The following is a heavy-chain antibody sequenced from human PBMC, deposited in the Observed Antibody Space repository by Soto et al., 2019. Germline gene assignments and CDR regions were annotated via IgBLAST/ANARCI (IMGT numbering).Heavy chain of an antibody. J-gene: IGHJ6*02. V-gene: IGHV4-31*03. Sequence: ILSLTCTVSGGSIISGGYYWSWIRQHPGKGLEWIGYIYYSGSTYYNPSLKSRVTISVDTSKNQFSLKLSSVTAADTAVYYCASSPGIAAAGTWSYGMDVWGQGTTVTVSS. CDR1: GGSIISGGYY. D-gene: IGHD6-13*01. CDR3: ASSPGIAAAGTWSYGMDV. CDR2: IYYSGST.